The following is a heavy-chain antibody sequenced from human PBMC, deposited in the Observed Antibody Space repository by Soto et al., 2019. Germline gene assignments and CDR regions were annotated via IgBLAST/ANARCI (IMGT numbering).Heavy chain of an antibody. CDR3: ARDRNYPRDQFDN. V-gene: IGHV3-23*05. CDR2: VDSGGTST. Sequence: EVQLLESGGGLVQPGGSLRLSCAASGFTFSNYAMSWVRQAPGKGLEWVSAVDSGGTSTWYPDSVEGRFTISGDNSKGTVHMLMNSLRVEDTALYYCARDRNYPRDQFDNWGQGTLVTVSS. CDR1: GFTFSNYA. J-gene: IGHJ4*02. D-gene: IGHD1-7*01.